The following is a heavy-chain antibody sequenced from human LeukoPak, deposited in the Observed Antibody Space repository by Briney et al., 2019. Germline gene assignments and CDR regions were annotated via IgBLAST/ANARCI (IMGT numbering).Heavy chain of an antibody. CDR1: GGTFSSYA. V-gene: IGHV1-69*13. J-gene: IGHJ3*02. D-gene: IGHD3-22*01. CDR3: ARAQTYYYDGSGYFPDAFDI. CDR2: IIPIFGTA. Sequence: SVKVSCKASGGTFSSYAISWVRQAPGQGLEWMGGIIPIFGTANYAQKFQGRVTITADESTSTAYMELSSLRSEDTAVYYCARAQTYYYDGSGYFPDAFDIWGQGTMVTVSS.